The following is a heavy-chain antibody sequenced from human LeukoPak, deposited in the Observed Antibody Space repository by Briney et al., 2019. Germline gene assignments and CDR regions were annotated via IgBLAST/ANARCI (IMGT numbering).Heavy chain of an antibody. J-gene: IGHJ4*02. CDR3: AGLSYYYDSSGQYYFDY. Sequence: SVKVSCKASGGTFSSYAISWVRQAPGQGLEWMGGSIPIFGTANYEQKFQGRVTITTDESTSTAYMELSSLRSEDTAVYYCAGLSYYYDSSGQYYFDYWGQGTLVTVSS. V-gene: IGHV1-69*05. CDR2: SIPIFGTA. D-gene: IGHD3-22*01. CDR1: GGTFSSYA.